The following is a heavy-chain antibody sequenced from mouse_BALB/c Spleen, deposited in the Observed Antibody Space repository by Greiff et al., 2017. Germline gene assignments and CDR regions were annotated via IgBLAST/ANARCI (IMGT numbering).Heavy chain of an antibody. Sequence: VKLMESGPGLVAPSQSLSITCAVSGFSLTSYGVHWVRQPPGKGLEWLGVIWAGGSTNYNSALMSRLSISKDNSKSQVFLKMNSLQTDDTAMYYCARDRDGSRYYYAMDYWGQGTSVTVSS. D-gene: IGHD1-1*01. J-gene: IGHJ4*01. CDR3: ARDRDGSRYYYAMDY. CDR1: GFSLTSYG. V-gene: IGHV2-9*02. CDR2: IWAGGST.